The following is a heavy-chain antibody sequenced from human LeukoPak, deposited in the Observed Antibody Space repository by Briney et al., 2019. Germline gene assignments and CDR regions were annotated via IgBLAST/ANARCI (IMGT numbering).Heavy chain of an antibody. V-gene: IGHV5-51*01. CDR3: ARPSTVTSSEFDY. CDR2: IYPGDSDT. J-gene: IGHJ4*02. Sequence: GESLKISCKGSGFTVTDHWIAWVRQMPGKGLEWMGIIYPGDSDTRYSPSFQGQVTISADKSISTAYLQWSSLKASDTAMYYCARPSTVTSSEFDYWGQGTLVTVSS. D-gene: IGHD4-17*01. CDR1: GFTVTDHW.